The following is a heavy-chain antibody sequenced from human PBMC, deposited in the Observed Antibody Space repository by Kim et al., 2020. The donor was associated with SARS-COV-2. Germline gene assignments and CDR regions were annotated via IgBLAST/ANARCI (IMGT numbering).Heavy chain of an antibody. CDR2: INHSGST. J-gene: IGHJ1*01. CDR1: GVSFCGSS. V-gene: IGHV4-34*01. D-gene: IGHD2-21*02. CDR3: ARAEAYCGGDCYHAEYFQH. Sequence: SETLSLTCAVYGVSFCGSSWSWIRQPPGKGLEWIGEINHSGSTNYNPSLKSRVTISVDTSKNQFSLKLSSVTAADTAVYYCARAEAYCGGDCYHAEYFQHWGQGTLVTVSS.